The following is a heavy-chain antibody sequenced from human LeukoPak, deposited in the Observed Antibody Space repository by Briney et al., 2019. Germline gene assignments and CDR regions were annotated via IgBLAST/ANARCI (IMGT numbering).Heavy chain of an antibody. Sequence: GRSLRLSCAASGFTFSSYGMHWVRQVPGKGLEWVAVISYDESNKWYADSVKGRFTTSRDNSKNTLYLQMGSLRPEDMAVYYCAREGGVMGKSDYWGQGTLVTVSS. D-gene: IGHD3-3*01. J-gene: IGHJ4*02. CDR3: AREGGVMGKSDY. CDR1: GFTFSSYG. CDR2: ISYDESNK. V-gene: IGHV3-30*03.